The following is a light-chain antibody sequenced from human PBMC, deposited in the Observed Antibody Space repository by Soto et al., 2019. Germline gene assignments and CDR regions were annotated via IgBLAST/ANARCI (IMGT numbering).Light chain of an antibody. Sequence: EIVLTQSPATLSLSPGDRATLSCRASQSISRYLAWYQQKPGQAPRLLIYDASNRATGIPARFSGSGSGTDFALTISSLEPEDFAIYYCQQRSDGPLTFGGGTKVEIK. J-gene: IGKJ4*01. CDR2: DAS. CDR3: QQRSDGPLT. V-gene: IGKV3-11*01. CDR1: QSISRY.